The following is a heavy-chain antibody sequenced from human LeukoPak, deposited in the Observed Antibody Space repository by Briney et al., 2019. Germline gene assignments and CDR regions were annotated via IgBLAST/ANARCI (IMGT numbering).Heavy chain of an antibody. CDR1: GFTFSSYA. D-gene: IGHD6-6*01. V-gene: IGHV3-64*01. J-gene: IGHJ4*02. CDR2: ISSNGGST. CDR3: AREYSSSSGRYFDY. Sequence: PGGSLRLSCAASGFTFSSYAMHWVRQAPGKGLEYVSAISSNGGSTYYANSVKGRFTISRDNSKNTLYLQMGGLRAEDMAVYYCAREYSSSSGRYFDYWGQGTLVTVSS.